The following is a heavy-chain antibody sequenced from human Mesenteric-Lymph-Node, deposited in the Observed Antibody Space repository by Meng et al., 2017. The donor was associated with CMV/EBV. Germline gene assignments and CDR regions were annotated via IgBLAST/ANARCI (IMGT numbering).Heavy chain of an antibody. CDR2: INTGNGKT. J-gene: IGHJ4*02. D-gene: IGHD1-20*01. CDR3: VRDITLGGTRDY. V-gene: IGHV1-3*04. Sequence: CQPSGYTFTDYSLHWVRQAPGQGLEWVGWINTGNGKTQYSQKFQGRVTITRETSASTAYMDLSSLTSEDTAVYYCVRDITLGGTRDYWGQGTLVTVSS. CDR1: GYTFTDYS.